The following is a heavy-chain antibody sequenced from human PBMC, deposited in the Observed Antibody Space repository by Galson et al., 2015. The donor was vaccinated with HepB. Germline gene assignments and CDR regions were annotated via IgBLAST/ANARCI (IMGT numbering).Heavy chain of an antibody. CDR2: INPNSGGT. D-gene: IGHD3-22*01. CDR3: AQEPRDYYDSSGNFDY. J-gene: IGHJ4*02. V-gene: IGHV1-2*02. Sequence: SVKVSCKASGYTFTGYYMHWVRQAPGQGLEWMGWINPNSGGTNYAQKFQGRVTMTRDTSISTAYMELSRLRSDDTAVYYCAQEPRDYYDSSGNFDYWGQGTLVTVSS. CDR1: GYTFTGYY.